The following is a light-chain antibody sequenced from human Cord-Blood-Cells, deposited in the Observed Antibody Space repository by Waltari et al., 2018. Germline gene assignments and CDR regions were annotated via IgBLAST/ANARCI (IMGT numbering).Light chain of an antibody. CDR2: QDS. CDR1: KLGDKY. Sequence: SYELTQPPSVSVSPGKTASITCPGDKLGDKYACWYQQKPGQSPVLVIYQDSKRPSGIPERFSGSNSGNTATLTISGTQAMDEADYYCQAWDSSTDNVVFGGGTKLTVL. V-gene: IGLV3-1*01. J-gene: IGLJ2*01. CDR3: QAWDSSTDNVV.